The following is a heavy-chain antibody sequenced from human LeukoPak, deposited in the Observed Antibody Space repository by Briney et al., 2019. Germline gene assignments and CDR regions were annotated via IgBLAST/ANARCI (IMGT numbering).Heavy chain of an antibody. CDR1: GFTFSSYE. Sequence: GGSLRLSCAASGFTFSSYEMNWVRQAPGKGLEWVSYISSSGSTIYYADSVKGRFTISRDNAKNSLYLQMTSLRAEDTAVYYCARTGSGSYYADWSQGTLVTVSS. CDR2: ISSSGSTI. J-gene: IGHJ4*02. CDR3: ARTGSGSYYAD. D-gene: IGHD1-26*01. V-gene: IGHV3-48*03.